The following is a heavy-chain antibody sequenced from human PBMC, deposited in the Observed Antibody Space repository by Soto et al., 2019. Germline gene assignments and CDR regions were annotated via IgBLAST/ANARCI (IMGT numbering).Heavy chain of an antibody. CDR3: GRGDSWTRVDN. Sequence: QVQLVQSGAEVKMPGSSVKVSCKASGGTLHNHAVTWVRQAPGQGLEWMGGIISIFGPAKYAQNFQGRVTITADESTNTAYMELTSLRSEDTAVYYCGRGDSWTRVDNWGQGTLVTVSS. CDR2: IISIFGPA. V-gene: IGHV1-69*01. J-gene: IGHJ4*02. D-gene: IGHD6-13*01. CDR1: GGTLHNHA.